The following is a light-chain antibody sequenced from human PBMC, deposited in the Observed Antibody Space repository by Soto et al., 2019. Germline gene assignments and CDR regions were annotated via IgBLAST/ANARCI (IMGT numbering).Light chain of an antibody. CDR2: EVS. J-gene: IGLJ3*02. CDR3: GSFTSTTNVGV. Sequence: QLVLTQPASVSGSPGQSITISCTGTSSDIGYYTSVSWYQQHPGKAPKLIIYEVSYRPSGVSNRFSGSKSGNTASLTISGLQSEDEADYYCGSFTSTTNVGVFGGGTKVTVL. CDR1: SSDIGYYTS. V-gene: IGLV2-14*01.